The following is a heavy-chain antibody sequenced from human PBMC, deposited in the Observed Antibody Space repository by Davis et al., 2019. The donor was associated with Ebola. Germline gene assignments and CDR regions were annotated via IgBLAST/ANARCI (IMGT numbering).Heavy chain of an antibody. V-gene: IGHV3-33*08. D-gene: IGHD1-26*01. CDR2: IWYDGSNK. CDR3: AREGIVGATPPGY. CDR1: GFTFSSYG. J-gene: IGHJ4*02. Sequence: GGSLRLSCAASGFTFSSYGMHLVPQAPCKGLEWVAVIWYDGSNKYYADSVKGRFTISRDNSKNTLYLQMNSLRAEDTAVYYCAREGIVGATPPGYWGQGTLVTVSS.